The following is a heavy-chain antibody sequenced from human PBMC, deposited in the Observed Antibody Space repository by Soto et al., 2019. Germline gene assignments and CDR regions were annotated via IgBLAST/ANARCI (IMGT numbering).Heavy chain of an antibody. D-gene: IGHD3-22*01. CDR2: IIPLLNIA. J-gene: IGHJ5*02. V-gene: IGHV1-69*02. CDR3: AGGGSSHSNAYYLDH. CDR1: GGTFSSYT. Sequence: QVQLVQSGAEVKKPGSSVKVSCKASGGTFSSYTVTWVRQAPGQGLEWMGRIIPLLNIANYAKKFQGRVTITADKSAGIVYMELSSLTSDDTAAYYCAGGGSSHSNAYYLDHWGQGTLVSVSS.